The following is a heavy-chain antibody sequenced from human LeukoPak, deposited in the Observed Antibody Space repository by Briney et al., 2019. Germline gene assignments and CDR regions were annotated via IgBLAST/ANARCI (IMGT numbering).Heavy chain of an antibody. CDR2: IHNSSRT. CDR1: GGSVSSYY. D-gene: IGHD1-14*01. CDR3: ARHGTISSESYFDY. Sequence: SGTLSLTCSVSGGSVSSYYWSWVRQSPGKGLEWIGYIHNSSRTNYNPSLKSRVTGFVDTSKNQVSLRLSSVTAADTAVYYCARHGTISSESYFDYWGQGALVTVSS. V-gene: IGHV4-59*08. J-gene: IGHJ4*02.